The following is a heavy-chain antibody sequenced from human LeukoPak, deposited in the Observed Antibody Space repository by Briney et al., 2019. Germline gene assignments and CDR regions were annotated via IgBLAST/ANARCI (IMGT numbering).Heavy chain of an antibody. J-gene: IGHJ4*02. Sequence: RTSETLSLTCTVSGGSISSYYWSWIRQPPGKGLEWIGYIYYSGSTNYNPSLKSRVTISVDTSKNQFSLKLSSVTAADTAMYYCARVQWELGFDYWGQGTLVTVSS. CDR2: IYYSGST. V-gene: IGHV4-59*01. D-gene: IGHD4-23*01. CDR3: ARVQWELGFDY. CDR1: GGSISSYY.